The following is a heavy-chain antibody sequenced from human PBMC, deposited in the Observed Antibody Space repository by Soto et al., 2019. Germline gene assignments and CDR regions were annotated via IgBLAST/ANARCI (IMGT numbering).Heavy chain of an antibody. CDR3: ARDRSNSPYYFDY. D-gene: IGHD6-6*01. V-gene: IGHV4-30-4*01. CDR2: IYYSGRT. CDR1: GGSINSDAYY. Sequence: TLSLTCTVSGGSINSDAYYWSWIRQPPGKGLEWIGHIYYSGRTYYNPSLESRLTISLDTSKNQFSLRLRSVNASDTAVYYCARDRSNSPYYFDYWGQETLVTVSS. J-gene: IGHJ4*02.